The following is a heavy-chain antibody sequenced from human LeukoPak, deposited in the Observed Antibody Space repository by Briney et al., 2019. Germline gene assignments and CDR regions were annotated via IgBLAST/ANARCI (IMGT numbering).Heavy chain of an antibody. D-gene: IGHD3-10*01. CDR1: GYTFTNYG. V-gene: IGHV1-18*01. Sequence: ASVKVSCKASGYTFTNYGISWVRQAPGQGLEWMGWISAYNGNTNYAQNFQGRVTMTTDTSTSTAYMELRSLRSDDTAVYYCGRDYRASGIILAFGYWGQGTLVTVSS. CDR3: GRDYRASGIILAFGY. CDR2: ISAYNGNT. J-gene: IGHJ4*02.